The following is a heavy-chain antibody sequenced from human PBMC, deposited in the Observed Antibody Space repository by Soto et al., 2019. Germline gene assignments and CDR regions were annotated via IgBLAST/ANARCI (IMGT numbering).Heavy chain of an antibody. D-gene: IGHD1-26*01. CDR3: AAVNSGSQGGGFAFDI. CDR1: GFTFTSSA. Sequence: SVKVSCKASGFTFTSSAVRWVRQARGQRLEWIGWIVVGSGNTNYAQKFQERVTITRDMSTSTAYMELSSLRSEDTAVYYCAAVNSGSQGGGFAFDIWGQGTMVTVSS. J-gene: IGHJ3*02. CDR2: IVVGSGNT. V-gene: IGHV1-58*01.